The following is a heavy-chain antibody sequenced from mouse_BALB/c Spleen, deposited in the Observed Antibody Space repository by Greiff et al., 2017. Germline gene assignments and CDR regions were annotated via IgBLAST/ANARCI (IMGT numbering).Heavy chain of an antibody. CDR2: IWGGGST. Sequence: VQRVESGPGLVAPSQSLSITCTVSGFSLSRYSVHWVRQPPGKGLEWLGMIWGGGSTDYNSALKSRLSISKDNSKSQVFLKMNSLQTDDTAMYYCARKGDYDGPRGFAYWGQGTLVTVSA. D-gene: IGHD2-4*01. CDR1: GFSLSRYS. J-gene: IGHJ3*01. V-gene: IGHV2-6-4*01. CDR3: ARKGDYDGPRGFAY.